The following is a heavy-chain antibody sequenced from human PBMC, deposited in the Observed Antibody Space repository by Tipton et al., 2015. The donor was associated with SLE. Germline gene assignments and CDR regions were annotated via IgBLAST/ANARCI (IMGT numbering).Heavy chain of an antibody. CDR3: ARGGTTVTAKVGLAYWYFDL. CDR2: IYHSGST. Sequence: LRLSCAVYGGSFSGYYWSWIRQPPGKGLEWIGSIYHSGSTYYNPSLKSRVTISVDTSKNQFSLKLSSVTAADTAVYYCARGGTTVTAKVGLAYWYFDLWGRGTLVTVSS. CDR1: GGSFSGYY. V-gene: IGHV4-34*01. D-gene: IGHD4-17*01. J-gene: IGHJ2*01.